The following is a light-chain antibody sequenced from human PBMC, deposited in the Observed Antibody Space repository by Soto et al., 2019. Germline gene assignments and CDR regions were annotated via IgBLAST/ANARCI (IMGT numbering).Light chain of an antibody. J-gene: IGKJ3*01. Sequence: EVVLTQSPGPLSLSPGERATLSCRASQSVAANYLAWYQQKRGQAPRLLIYGASSRATGIPYRFSGSGSGTDFTLTISRLEPEDFSVYYCHQYGTAPLTFGPGTKVEIK. CDR1: QSVAANY. V-gene: IGKV3-20*01. CDR2: GAS. CDR3: HQYGTAPLT.